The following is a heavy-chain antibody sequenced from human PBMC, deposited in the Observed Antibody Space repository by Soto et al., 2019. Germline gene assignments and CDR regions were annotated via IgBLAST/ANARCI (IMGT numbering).Heavy chain of an antibody. D-gene: IGHD4-4*01. CDR1: GFTFDDYA. V-gene: IGHV3-9*01. CDR2: ISWNSGSI. Sequence: EVQLVESGGGLVQPGRSLRLSCAASGFTFDDYAMHWVRQAPGKGLEWVSGISWNSGSIGYADSVKGRFTISRDNAKNSLYLQMISLRAEDTALYYCAKSHVFCTVTTCYFDYWGQGTLVTVSS. J-gene: IGHJ4*02. CDR3: AKSHVFCTVTTCYFDY.